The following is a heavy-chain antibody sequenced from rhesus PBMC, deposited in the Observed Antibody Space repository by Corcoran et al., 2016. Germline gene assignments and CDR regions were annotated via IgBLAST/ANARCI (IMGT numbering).Heavy chain of an antibody. CDR1: GYSFTSYW. CDR3: AKGPYYNFWTGYYEEGYGLDS. D-gene: IGHD3-3*01. J-gene: IGHJ6*01. Sequence: EVQLVQSGAEVKRPGESLKISCKTSGYSFTSYWISWVRQMPGKGLEWMGAIDPSDSDNKYRPSCQGQVTNAADKSISTAYLQWSSLKASYTATYYCAKGPYYNFWTGYYEEGYGLDSWGQGVVVTVSS. CDR2: IDPSDSDN. V-gene: IGHV5-2*01.